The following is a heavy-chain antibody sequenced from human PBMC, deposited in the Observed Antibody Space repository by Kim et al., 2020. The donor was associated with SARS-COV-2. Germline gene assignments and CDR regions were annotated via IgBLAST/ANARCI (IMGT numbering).Heavy chain of an antibody. Sequence: GGSLRLSCAASGFTFSSYSMNWVRQAPGKGLEWVSSISSSSSYIYYADSVKGRFTISRDNAKNSLYLQMNSLRAEDTAVYYCARDVSITGTTVGPWGDYYYYGMDVWGQGTTVTVSS. J-gene: IGHJ6*02. CDR2: ISSSSSYI. CDR3: ARDVSITGTTVGPWGDYYYYGMDV. D-gene: IGHD1-7*01. V-gene: IGHV3-21*01. CDR1: GFTFSSYS.